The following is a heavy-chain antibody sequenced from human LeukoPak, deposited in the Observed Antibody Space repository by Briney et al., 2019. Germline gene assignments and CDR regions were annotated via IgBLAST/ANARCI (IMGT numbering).Heavy chain of an antibody. D-gene: IGHD6-19*01. V-gene: IGHV1-18*01. J-gene: IGHJ5*02. CDR1: GYTFTSYG. CDR3: ASNVAVAGDYNWFDP. CDR2: ISAYNGNT. Sequence: EASVKVSCKASGYTFTSYGISWVRQAPGQGLEWMGWISAYNGNTNYAQKLQGRVTMTTDTSTSTAYTELRSLRSDDTAVYYCASNVAVAGDYNWFDPWGQGTLVTVSS.